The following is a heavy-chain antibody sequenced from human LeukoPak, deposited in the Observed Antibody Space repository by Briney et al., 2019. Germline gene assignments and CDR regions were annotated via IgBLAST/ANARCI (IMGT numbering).Heavy chain of an antibody. D-gene: IGHD3-22*01. CDR3: ARALYYYDSSGYFGADYYYMDV. CDR1: GGSISSYY. Sequence: SETLSLTCTVPGGSISSYYWSWIRQPPGKGLEWIGYIYYSGSTNYNPSLKSRVTISVDTSKNQFSLKLSSVTAADTAVYYCARALYYYDSSGYFGADYYYMDVWGKGTTVTISS. CDR2: IYYSGST. V-gene: IGHV4-59*01. J-gene: IGHJ6*03.